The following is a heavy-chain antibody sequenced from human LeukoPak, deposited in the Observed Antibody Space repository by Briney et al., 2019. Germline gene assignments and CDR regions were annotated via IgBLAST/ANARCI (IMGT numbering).Heavy chain of an antibody. CDR1: GFTFSSYG. J-gene: IGHJ4*02. Sequence: PGGSLRLSCAASGFTFSSYGMHWVRQAPGKGLEWVAFIRYDGSNKYYADSVKGRFTISRDNSKNTLYLQMNSLRAEDTAVYYCAKDRSGVAAISVGYFDYWGQGTLVTVSS. CDR3: AKDRSGVAAISVGYFDY. V-gene: IGHV3-30*02. CDR2: IRYDGSNK. D-gene: IGHD2-2*01.